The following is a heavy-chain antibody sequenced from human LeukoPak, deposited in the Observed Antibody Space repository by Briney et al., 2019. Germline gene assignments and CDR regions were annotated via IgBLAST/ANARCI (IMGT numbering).Heavy chain of an antibody. Sequence: SETLSLTCTVSGASVRSRGYYWSWIRQAPVKGLEWIGTIHYTGKPYYNLSLKSRLTISIDTSNNQLSLDLRSVTAADTAVYYCARHPAAAAPYPDYWGQGTLVTVSS. CDR3: ARHPAAAAPYPDY. D-gene: IGHD6-13*01. CDR1: GASVRSRGYY. J-gene: IGHJ4*02. CDR2: IHYTGKP. V-gene: IGHV4-39*07.